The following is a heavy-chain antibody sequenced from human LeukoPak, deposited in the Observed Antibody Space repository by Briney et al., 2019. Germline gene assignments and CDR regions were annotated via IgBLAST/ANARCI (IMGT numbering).Heavy chain of an antibody. Sequence: PSETLSLTCTVSGYSISSGYYWGWIRQPPGKGLEWIGSIYHSGSTYYNPSLKSRVTISVDTSKNQFSLKLTSVTAADTAIYYCAGVRGVRLDYWGQGTLVTVSS. D-gene: IGHD3-10*01. J-gene: IGHJ4*02. CDR2: IYHSGST. CDR3: AGVRGVRLDY. V-gene: IGHV4-38-2*02. CDR1: GYSISSGYY.